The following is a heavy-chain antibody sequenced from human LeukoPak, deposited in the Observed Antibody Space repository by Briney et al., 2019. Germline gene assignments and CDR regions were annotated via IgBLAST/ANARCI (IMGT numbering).Heavy chain of an antibody. CDR2: IYTSGST. Sequence: SETLSLTCTVSGGSISSYYWSWIRQPAGKGLEWIGRIYTSGSTNYNPSLKSRVTMSVDTSKNQFSLKLSSVTAADTAIYYCARDNSVGDNAWWFDPWGQGTLVTVSS. V-gene: IGHV4-4*07. J-gene: IGHJ5*02. CDR3: ARDNSVGDNAWWFDP. D-gene: IGHD1-26*01. CDR1: GGSISSYY.